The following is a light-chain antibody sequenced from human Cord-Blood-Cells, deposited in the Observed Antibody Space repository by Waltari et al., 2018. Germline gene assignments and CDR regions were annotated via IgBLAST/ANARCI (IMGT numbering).Light chain of an antibody. CDR2: EGS. V-gene: IGLV2-23*01. CDR1: SSDVGSYNL. J-gene: IGLJ2*01. Sequence: QSALTQPASVSGSPGQSITISCTGTSSDVGSYNLVSWYQQHPGKAPKLMIHEGSKRPSGVSTRFSGSKAGNTASLTIAGLQAEDEADYYCCSYAGSSTLVVFGGGTKLTVL. CDR3: CSYAGSSTLVV.